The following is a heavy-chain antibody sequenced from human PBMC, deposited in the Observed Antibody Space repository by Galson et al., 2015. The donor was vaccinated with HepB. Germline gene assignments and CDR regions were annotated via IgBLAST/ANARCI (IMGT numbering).Heavy chain of an antibody. Sequence: SLRLACAASGFTCRNYAMSWGRQAPGKGLEWVSVISGRADDTHYADSVKGRFNISRDNFKNTLYLQIGSLRADDTALYYGAMGRQLGGGYWGQGSLVIVSS. CDR3: AMGRQLGGGY. CDR1: GFTCRNYA. V-gene: IGHV3-23*01. CDR2: ISGRADDT. D-gene: IGHD1-1*01. J-gene: IGHJ4*02.